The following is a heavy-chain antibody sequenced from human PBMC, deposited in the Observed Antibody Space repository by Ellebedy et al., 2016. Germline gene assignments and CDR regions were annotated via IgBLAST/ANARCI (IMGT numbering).Heavy chain of an antibody. Sequence: SETLSLTCTVSGGSISNYYWSWIRQPPGKGLEWIGYIHYSGSTKNNASLKSRVTISVDTSKNQFSLKLSSVTAADTAVYYCARTPRTYYYDMDVWGQGTTVTVS. CDR1: GGSISNYY. V-gene: IGHV4-59*01. CDR3: ARTPRTYYYDMDV. J-gene: IGHJ6*02. CDR2: IHYSGST.